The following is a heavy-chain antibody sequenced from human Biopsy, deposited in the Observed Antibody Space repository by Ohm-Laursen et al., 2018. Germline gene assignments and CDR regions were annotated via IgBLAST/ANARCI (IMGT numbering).Heavy chain of an antibody. V-gene: IGHV4-59*01. CDR2: VYYTGSN. D-gene: IGHD3-22*01. CDR3: ARDRGYYSDRTVPGYFDL. J-gene: IGHJ2*01. CDR1: GDSISSYY. Sequence: SETLSLTCTVSGDSISSYYWSCIRQPPGKGLQWIGYVYYTGSNDYNPYLQSRVTISVEKSQHHFSLRMRSVTPADTAIYYCARDRGYYSDRTVPGYFDLWGRGTLVTVSS.